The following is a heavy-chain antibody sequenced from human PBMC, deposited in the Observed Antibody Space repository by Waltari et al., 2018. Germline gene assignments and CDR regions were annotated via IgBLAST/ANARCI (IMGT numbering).Heavy chain of an antibody. Sequence: QLVESGGGLVQTGRYLPPSCSHHGTTYSRTLTPWVRQAPGEGLEWVTAISYEGSKYYADSVEGRFTIAGDNSKTTVYLHMSSLRPEDTAVYYCAREGGTSGYSGYFDDWGQGTLVTVSS. V-gene: IGHV3-30*15. CDR1: GTTYSRTL. D-gene: IGHD2-2*01. CDR3: AREGGTSGYSGYFDD. CDR2: ISYEGSK. J-gene: IGHJ4*02.